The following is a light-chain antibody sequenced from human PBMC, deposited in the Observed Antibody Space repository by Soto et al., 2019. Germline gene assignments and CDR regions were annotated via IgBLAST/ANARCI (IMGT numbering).Light chain of an antibody. CDR2: AAS. Sequence: DIQLTQSPSLLSASVGDRVTITCRASQGISSYLAWYQQKPGKAPKLLIYAASTLQSGVPSRFSGSGSGTEFTLTISSLQTEDFATYYCLQVNSYPLNFGQGTKLEIK. V-gene: IGKV1-9*01. CDR1: QGISSY. J-gene: IGKJ2*01. CDR3: LQVNSYPLN.